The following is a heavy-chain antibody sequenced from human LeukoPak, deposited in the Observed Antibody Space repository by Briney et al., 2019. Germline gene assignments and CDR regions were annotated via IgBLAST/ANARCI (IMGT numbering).Heavy chain of an antibody. J-gene: IGHJ4*02. CDR2: THSSGSPI. D-gene: IGHD4-17*01. V-gene: IGHV3-48*03. CDR3: ARDTIYGDSAY. Sequence: QPGGSLRLSCAASGFTFSSYEMNWVRQAPGKGLEWVSYTHSSGSPIYYADSVKGRFTISRDNAKSSLYLQMNSLRADDTAVYYCARDTIYGDSAYWGRGTQVTVSS. CDR1: GFTFSSYE.